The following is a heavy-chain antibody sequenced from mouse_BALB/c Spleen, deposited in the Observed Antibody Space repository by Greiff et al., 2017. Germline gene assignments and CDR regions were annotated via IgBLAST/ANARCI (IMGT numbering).Heavy chain of an antibody. CDR3: ARRLDGYYTYYAMDY. J-gene: IGHJ4*01. Sequence: VQLKQSGAELVKPGASVKLSCTASGFNIKDTYMHWVKQRPEQGLEWIGRIDPANGNTKYDPKFQGKATITADTSSNTAYLQLSSLTSEDTAVYYCARRLDGYYTYYAMDYWGQGTSVTVSA. CDR2: IDPANGNT. CDR1: GFNIKDTY. D-gene: IGHD2-3*01. V-gene: IGHV14-3*02.